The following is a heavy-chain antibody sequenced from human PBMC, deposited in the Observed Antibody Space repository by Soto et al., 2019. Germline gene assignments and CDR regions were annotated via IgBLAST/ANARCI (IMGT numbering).Heavy chain of an antibody. D-gene: IGHD6-13*01. Sequence: SETLSLTCTVSGGSISSSSYYWGWIRQPPGKGLEWIGSIYYSGSTYYNPSLKSRVTISVDTSKNQFSLKLSSVTAADTAVYYCARARKVPGIAAAGDFDYWGQGTLVTVSS. CDR2: IYYSGST. CDR3: ARARKVPGIAAAGDFDY. CDR1: GGSISSSSYY. V-gene: IGHV4-39*01. J-gene: IGHJ4*02.